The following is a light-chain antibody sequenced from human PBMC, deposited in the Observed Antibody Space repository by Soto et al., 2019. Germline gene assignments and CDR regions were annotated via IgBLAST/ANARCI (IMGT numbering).Light chain of an antibody. V-gene: IGLV2-14*01. Sequence: QSALTQPASVSGSPGQSITISCTGASSDVGGFDYVSWSQQHPGKAPKLLIYEVSNRPSGLSNRLSASKSGKTASLTISGLQPEDEADYYCSSYTGRKAWVFGGGTKLTVL. CDR2: EVS. CDR1: SSDVGGFDY. CDR3: SSYTGRKAWV. J-gene: IGLJ3*02.